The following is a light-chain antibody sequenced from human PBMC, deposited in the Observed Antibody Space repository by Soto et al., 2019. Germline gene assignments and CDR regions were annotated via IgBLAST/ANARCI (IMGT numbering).Light chain of an antibody. CDR1: SSDVGGYNY. CDR2: DVS. Sequence: QSALTQPASVSGSPGQSITISCTGTSSDVGGYNYVSWYQQHPGKAPKFMIYDVSNRPSGVSNRFSGPKSGNTASLTISGLQAEDEADYYCRSYTTSNTRQIVFGTGTKVTVL. CDR3: RSYTTSNTRQIV. V-gene: IGLV2-14*01. J-gene: IGLJ1*01.